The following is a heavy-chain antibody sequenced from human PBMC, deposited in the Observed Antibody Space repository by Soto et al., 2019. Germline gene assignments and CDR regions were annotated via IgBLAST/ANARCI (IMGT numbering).Heavy chain of an antibody. CDR2: ISSSSSYI. V-gene: IGHV3-21*01. CDR3: AEATDTAGDAFDI. Sequence: PGGSLRLSCAASGFTFSSYSMNWVRQAPGKGLEWVSSISSSSSYIYYADSVKGRFTISRDNAKNSLYLQMNSLRAEDTAVYYCAEATDTAGDAFDIWGQGTMVTVSS. CDR1: GFTFSSYS. D-gene: IGHD5-18*01. J-gene: IGHJ3*02.